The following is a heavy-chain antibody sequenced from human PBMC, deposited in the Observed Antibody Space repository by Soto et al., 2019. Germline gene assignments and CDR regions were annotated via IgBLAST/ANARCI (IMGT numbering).Heavy chain of an antibody. J-gene: IGHJ5*02. CDR1: GGSISSYY. V-gene: IGHV4-59*01. D-gene: IGHD2-2*01. CDR2: IYYSGST. Sequence: PSDTLSLTCTVSGGSISSYYWSWIRQRPGKGLEWIGYIYYSGSTNYNPSLKSRVTTSVDTSKNQFSLKLSSVTAADTAVYYCARTSSVVPAALNWFDPWGQGTLVTVSS. CDR3: ARTSSVVPAALNWFDP.